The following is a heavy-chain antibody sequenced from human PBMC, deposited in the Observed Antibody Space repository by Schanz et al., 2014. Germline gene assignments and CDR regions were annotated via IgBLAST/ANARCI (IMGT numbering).Heavy chain of an antibody. J-gene: IGHJ6*03. CDR3: ARLGTGMAVAGSVIDSYYYYMDV. V-gene: IGHV1-8*02. CDR2: MNPKSGNT. Sequence: QVQLVQSGAEVKNPGASVKVSCKASGYTFINSDINWVRQAAGQGLEWMGWMNPKSGNTGYAQKFQGRVTMSRTTSISTAYMELSRLRPDDTAVYYCARLGTGMAVAGSVIDSYYYYMDVWGEGTTVTVSS. D-gene: IGHD6-19*01. CDR1: GYTFINSD.